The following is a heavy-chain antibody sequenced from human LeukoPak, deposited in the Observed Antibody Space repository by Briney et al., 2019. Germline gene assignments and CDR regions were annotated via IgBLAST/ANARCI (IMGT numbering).Heavy chain of an antibody. J-gene: IGHJ5*02. CDR3: ARGPASGSNFAWFDP. D-gene: IGHD3-10*01. Sequence: PGGSLRLPCAASGFTFSSYAMSWVRQPPGKGLEWIGEINHSGSTNYNPSLKSRVTISVDMSKNQFSLGLTSVTAADTAVYYCARGPASGSNFAWFDPWGQGTLVTVSS. V-gene: IGHV4-34*01. CDR2: INHSGST. CDR1: GFTFSSYA.